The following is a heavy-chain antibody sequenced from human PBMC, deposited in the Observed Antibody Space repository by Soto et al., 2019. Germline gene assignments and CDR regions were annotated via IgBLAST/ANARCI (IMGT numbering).Heavy chain of an antibody. D-gene: IGHD3-3*01. CDR1: VGTFSGYP. J-gene: IGHJ5*02. CDR2: IIPIFGTA. Sequence: SVKVSCKASVGTFSGYPISWVLQAPGQGLEWMGGIIPIFGTANYAQKFQGRVTITADESTSTAYMELSSLRSEDTAVYYCARRPEAGVTIFGVVPQYWFDPWGQGTLVTVSS. V-gene: IGHV1-69*13. CDR3: ARRPEAGVTIFGVVPQYWFDP.